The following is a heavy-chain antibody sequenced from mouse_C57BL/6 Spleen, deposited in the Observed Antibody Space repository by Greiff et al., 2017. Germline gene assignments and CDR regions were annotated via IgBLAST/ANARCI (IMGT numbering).Heavy chain of an antibody. Sequence: VQLQQPGAELVKPGASVKLSCKASGYTFTSYWMHWVKQRPGQGLEWIGMIHPNSGSTNYNEKFKSKATLTVDKSSSTAYMQLSSLTSEDSAVYYGARRNDYDRAWFADWGQGTLVTVSA. D-gene: IGHD2-4*01. J-gene: IGHJ3*01. V-gene: IGHV1-64*01. CDR1: GYTFTSYW. CDR2: IHPNSGST. CDR3: ARRNDYDRAWFAD.